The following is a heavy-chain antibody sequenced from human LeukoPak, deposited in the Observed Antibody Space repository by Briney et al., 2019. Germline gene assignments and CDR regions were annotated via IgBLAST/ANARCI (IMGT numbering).Heavy chain of an antibody. CDR3: ARDSLTSSSHLDY. CDR1: GFTFNSFA. CDR2: IWYDGSHT. J-gene: IGHJ4*02. D-gene: IGHD6-6*01. V-gene: IGHV3-33*01. Sequence: PGGSLRLSCAASGFTFNSFAMHWVRQAPGKGLEWVAVIWYDGSHTYYVDSVKGRFTISRDNPKNTLYLQMNSLRAEDTAVYYCARDSLTSSSHLDYWGQGTLVTVSS.